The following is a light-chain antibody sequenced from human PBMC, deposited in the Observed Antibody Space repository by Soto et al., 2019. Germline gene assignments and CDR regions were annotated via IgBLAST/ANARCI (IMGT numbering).Light chain of an antibody. V-gene: IGKV2-30*02. Sequence: DVLMTQSPLSLPVTLGQPASISCRSSQSLIHSDGNTYLNWFQQRPGQSPRRLIYEVSDRDSGVPDRFSGSGSDTDFTLKISRVEAEDVGVYYCMQGTHWPWTFGQGTEVEIK. J-gene: IGKJ1*01. CDR3: MQGTHWPWT. CDR1: QSLIHSDGNTY. CDR2: EVS.